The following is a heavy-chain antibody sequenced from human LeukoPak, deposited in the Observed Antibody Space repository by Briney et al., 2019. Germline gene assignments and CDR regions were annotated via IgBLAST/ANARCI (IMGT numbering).Heavy chain of an antibody. J-gene: IGHJ4*02. CDR1: GDSISSNY. D-gene: IGHD2-15*01. CDR2: IYYSGNT. Sequence: SETLTLTCSVSGDSISSNYWSWMRQPPGKGLEWIGYIYYSGNTNYNPSLKRRVTMSVDTSKNQFSLNLSSVTAADTAVYYCARLLAGCPGGRCRAHFDYWGQGTLVTVSS. V-gene: IGHV4-59*01. CDR3: ARLLAGCPGGRCRAHFDY.